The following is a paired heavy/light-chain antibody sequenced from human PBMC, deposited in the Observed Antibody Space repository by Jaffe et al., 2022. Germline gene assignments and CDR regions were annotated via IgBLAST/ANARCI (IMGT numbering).Light chain of an antibody. V-gene: IGKV1-39*01. CDR3: QQTYTTPRT. CDR2: ASS. J-gene: IGKJ2*01. Sequence: DIQMTQSPSSLSASVGDRVTIACRASQSISIYLNWYQQKPGKAPKLLIYASSSLHSGVPSRFSGSGSVTDFTLTISSLQPEDFATYYCQQTYTTPRTFGQGTKVEIK. CDR1: QSISIY.
Heavy chain of an antibody. V-gene: IGHV3-23*01. D-gene: IGHD2-8*01. Sequence: EVQLLESGGGLVQPGGSLRLSCAASGFTFSSSAMNWVRQAPGKGLEWVSTISGGGGDTYHADSVKGRFTISRDNSKNTLYLQMNSLRDEDTAVYYCARNGGTWYAFDIWGQGTMVTVSS. J-gene: IGHJ3*02. CDR3: ARNGGTWYAFDI. CDR2: ISGGGGDT. CDR1: GFTFSSSA.